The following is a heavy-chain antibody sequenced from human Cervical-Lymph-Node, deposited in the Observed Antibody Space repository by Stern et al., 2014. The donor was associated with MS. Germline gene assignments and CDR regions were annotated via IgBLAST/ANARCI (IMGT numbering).Heavy chain of an antibody. CDR3: ARGSTVVTDYFDY. Sequence: VQLVESGAEVKKPGSSVKVSCKASGGTFSSYAINWVRQAPGQGLEWIGGIIPLFGTANYAQKFQGRVTITADESTSTAYMELSSLRSEDTAVYYCARGSTVVTDYFDYWGQGTLVTVSS. CDR2: IIPLFGTA. J-gene: IGHJ4*02. D-gene: IGHD4-23*01. V-gene: IGHV1-69*01. CDR1: GGTFSSYA.